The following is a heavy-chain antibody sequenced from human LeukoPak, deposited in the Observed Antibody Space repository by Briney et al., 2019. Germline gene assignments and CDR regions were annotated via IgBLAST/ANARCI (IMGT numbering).Heavy chain of an antibody. CDR1: GYTFTSYD. CDR2: MNPNSGNT. CDR3: ARGSTMAGWFDP. D-gene: IGHD3-10*01. Sequence: ASVKVSCKASGYTFTSYDINWVRQATGQGLEWMGWMNPNSGNTGYAQKFQGRVTMTRNTSISTAYMELSSLRSEDTAVYYCARGSTMAGWFDPWGQGTLVTVSS. J-gene: IGHJ5*02. V-gene: IGHV1-8*01.